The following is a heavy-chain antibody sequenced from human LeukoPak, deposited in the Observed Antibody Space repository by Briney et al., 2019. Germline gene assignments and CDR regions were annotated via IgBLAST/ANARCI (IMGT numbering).Heavy chain of an antibody. Sequence: PSETLSLTCTVSGYSISSGYYWGWIRQPPGKGLEWIGSIYNRGTNHYNPSLKSRVTISVDTSKNHFSLKLSSVTAADTAVYYCARAPVGYSYGLRHIYYMDVWGKGTTVTVSS. CDR1: GYSISSGYY. D-gene: IGHD5-18*01. V-gene: IGHV4-38-2*02. J-gene: IGHJ6*03. CDR2: IYNRGTN. CDR3: ARAPVGYSYGLRHIYYMDV.